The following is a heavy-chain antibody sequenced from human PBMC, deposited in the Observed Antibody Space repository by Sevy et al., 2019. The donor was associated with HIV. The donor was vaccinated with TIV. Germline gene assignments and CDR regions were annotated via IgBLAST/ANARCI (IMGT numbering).Heavy chain of an antibody. CDR2: IRYSGST. V-gene: IGHV4-39*01. CDR1: GASISSSGYY. J-gene: IGHJ4*02. D-gene: IGHD6-19*01. Sequence: SETLSLTCSVSGASISSSGYYWGWIRQPPGKGLEWIASIRYSGSTFYNPSLRSRVTISADTSKNQFSLKLNSVTAAATARYYCAGPTLTYSSGWSYYDYWGKGTVVTVSS. CDR3: AGPTLTYSSGWSYYDY.